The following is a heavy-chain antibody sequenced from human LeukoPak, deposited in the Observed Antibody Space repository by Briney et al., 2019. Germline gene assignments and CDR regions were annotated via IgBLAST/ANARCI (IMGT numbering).Heavy chain of an antibody. Sequence: PGGSLRLSCAPSGFTFSSYSMNWVRQAPGKGLEWVSYISSSGSSIYYADSVEGRFTISRDNAKNSLFLQMNSLRAEDTAVYYCARMGWVHSYGSRSEYFQHWGLGTLVTVSS. V-gene: IGHV3-21*05. J-gene: IGHJ1*01. CDR3: ARMGWVHSYGSRSEYFQH. CDR2: ISSSGSSI. D-gene: IGHD5-18*01. CDR1: GFTFSSYS.